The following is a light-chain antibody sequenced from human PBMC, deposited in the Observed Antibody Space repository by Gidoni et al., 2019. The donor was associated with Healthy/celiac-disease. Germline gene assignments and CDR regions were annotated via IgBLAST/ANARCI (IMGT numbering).Light chain of an antibody. V-gene: IGKV1-8*01. CDR3: QQYYSYPPLT. J-gene: IGKJ1*01. CDR1: QGISSY. Sequence: AIRMTQSTSSFSASTGDRVTITCRASQGISSYLAWYQQKPGKAPKLMIYAASTLQSGVPSRFSVSGSGTDFTLTISCLQSEDFATYYCQQYYSYPPLTFXQXTKVEIK. CDR2: AAS.